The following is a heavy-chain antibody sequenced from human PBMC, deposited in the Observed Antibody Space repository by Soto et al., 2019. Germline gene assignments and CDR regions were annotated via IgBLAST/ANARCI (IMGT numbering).Heavy chain of an antibody. Sequence: QVQLQESGPGLVKPSGTLSLTCAVSSGSISSSNWWSWVRQPPGKGLEWIGEIYHSGSTNYNPSLRSRVTVSVDNSTNQFSLKLSSVTAADTAVYYCAGGITVAGPSRDGFDIWGQGTMVTVSS. CDR3: AGGITVAGPSRDGFDI. D-gene: IGHD6-19*01. J-gene: IGHJ3*02. V-gene: IGHV4-4*02. CDR2: IYHSGST. CDR1: SGSISSSNW.